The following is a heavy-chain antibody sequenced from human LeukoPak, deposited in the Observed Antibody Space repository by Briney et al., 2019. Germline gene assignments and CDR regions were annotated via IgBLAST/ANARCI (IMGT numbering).Heavy chain of an antibody. V-gene: IGHV1-18*04. CDR1: GYTFTGYY. D-gene: IGHD3-22*01. Sequence: ASVKVSCKASGYTFTGYYMHWLRQAPGQGREGVGWISAYNGNTHYAQKLQGRVTMTTDTSTSTVYMELRSLRSDDTAVYYCARGSPPRRNYDSRGYSSYYFDYWGQGTLVTVSS. J-gene: IGHJ4*02. CDR3: ARGSPPRRNYDSRGYSSYYFDY. CDR2: ISAYNGNT.